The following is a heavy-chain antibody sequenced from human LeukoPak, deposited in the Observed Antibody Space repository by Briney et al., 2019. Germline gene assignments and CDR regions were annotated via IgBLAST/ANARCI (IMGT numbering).Heavy chain of an antibody. CDR1: GFTFSSYG. D-gene: IGHD1-26*01. J-gene: IGHJ4*02. Sequence: GGSLRLSCAASGFTFSSYGMHWVRQAPGKGLEWVAVISYDGSNKYYADSVKGRFTISRDNSKNTLYPQMNSLRAEDTAVYYCAKDLGGSYPIFDYWGQGTLVTVSS. CDR3: AKDLGGSYPIFDY. V-gene: IGHV3-30*18. CDR2: ISYDGSNK.